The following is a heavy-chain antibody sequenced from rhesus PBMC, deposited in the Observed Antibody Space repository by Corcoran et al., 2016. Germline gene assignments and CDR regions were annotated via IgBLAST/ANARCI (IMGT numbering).Heavy chain of an antibody. CDR3: ARGLYYNIWTGYYTGHFDY. CDR2: ISGSGGST. J-gene: IGHJ4*01. Sequence: QVQLQESGPGLVKPSETLSLTCPVSGGSISSNYWSWIRQPPGKGLEGIGRISGSGGSTDYNPSLKSRVTISTDTSKNQFSLKLSSVTAADTAVYYCARGLYYNIWTGYYTGHFDYWGQGVLVTVSS. V-gene: IGHV4-173*01. CDR1: GGSISSNY. D-gene: IGHD3-3*01.